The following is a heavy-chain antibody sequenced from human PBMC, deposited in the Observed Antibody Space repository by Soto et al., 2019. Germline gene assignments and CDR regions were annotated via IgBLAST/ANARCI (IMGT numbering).Heavy chain of an antibody. CDR1: GGTFSSYT. J-gene: IGHJ4*02. CDR2: IIPILGIA. D-gene: IGHD5-18*01. V-gene: IGHV1-69*02. CDR3: ARAIGGTAMPNYYFDY. Sequence: QVQLVQSGAEVKKPGSSVKVSCKASGGTFSSYTISWVQQAPGQGLEWMGRIIPILGIANYAQKFQGRVTITADKSTSTAYMELSSLRSEDTAVYYCARAIGGTAMPNYYFDYWGQGTLVTVSS.